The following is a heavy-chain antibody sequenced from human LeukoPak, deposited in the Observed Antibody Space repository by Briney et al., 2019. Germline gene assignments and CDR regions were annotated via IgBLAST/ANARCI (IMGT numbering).Heavy chain of an antibody. D-gene: IGHD3-22*01. V-gene: IGHV3-9*01. Sequence: GGSLRLSCAASGFTFDDYAMHWVRQAPGKGLEWVSGIAWNSGTIGYADSVKGRFTISRDNAKNSLYLQMNSLRAEDTALYYCAKDPGYYDSSGYYFNYFDYWGQGTLVTVSS. CDR3: AKDPGYYDSSGYYFNYFDY. J-gene: IGHJ4*02. CDR1: GFTFDDYA. CDR2: IAWNSGTI.